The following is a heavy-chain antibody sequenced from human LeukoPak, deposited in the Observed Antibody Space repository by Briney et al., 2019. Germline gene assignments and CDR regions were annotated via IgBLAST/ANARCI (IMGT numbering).Heavy chain of an antibody. CDR3: TKLRHGSEKNY. CDR1: GVTADDYT. J-gene: IGHJ4*02. D-gene: IGHD3-10*01. CDR2: INGNRGGI. V-gene: IGHV3-9*02. Sequence: GGSPRLSCAASGVTADDYTMHGVRQVHRKGQERVAGINGNRGGIDYADSVTGGLLISRDTAKNYLYVHMNSPTSADTPLSSDTKLRHGSEKNYWGQRTLVTVYS.